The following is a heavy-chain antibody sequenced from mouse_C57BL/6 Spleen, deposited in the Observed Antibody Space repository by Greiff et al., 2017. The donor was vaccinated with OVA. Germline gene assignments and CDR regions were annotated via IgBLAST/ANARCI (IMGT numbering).Heavy chain of an antibody. D-gene: IGHD2-5*01. CDR3: AREYDSNFPYAMDY. CDR2: IYPGDGDT. V-gene: IGHV1-82*01. Sequence: QVQLQQSGPELVKPGASVKISCKASGYAFSSSWMTWVKQRPGKGLEWIGRIYPGDGDTNYNGKFKGKATLTADKSSSTAYMQLSSQTSEDYAVYVCAREYDSNFPYAMDYWGQGTSVTVSS. J-gene: IGHJ4*01. CDR1: GYAFSSSW.